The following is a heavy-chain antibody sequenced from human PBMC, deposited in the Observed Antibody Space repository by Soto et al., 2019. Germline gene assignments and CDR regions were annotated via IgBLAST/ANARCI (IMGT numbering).Heavy chain of an antibody. CDR1: GYNFIAQN. V-gene: IGHV1-2*02. D-gene: IGHD1-7*01. CDR2: MNPNSGGS. Sequence: QVHLVQSGAEVKKPGASVKVSCMASGYNFIAQNIHWVRQAPGLGLEWMGKMNPNSGGSDYAQEFPGRVTVTGDTCISTVYMELTSLKSDDPAVYYCARERHLNSPSYAFDLWGQGTMVIVSS. CDR3: ARERHLNSPSYAFDL. J-gene: IGHJ3*01.